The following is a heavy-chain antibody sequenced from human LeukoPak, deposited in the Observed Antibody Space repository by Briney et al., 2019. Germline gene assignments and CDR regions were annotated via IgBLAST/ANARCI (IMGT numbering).Heavy chain of an antibody. Sequence: PGGSLRLSCAASGFTFSSYWMHWVRQAPGKGLVWVSRINSDGSSTSYADSVKGRFTISRDNAKSTLYLQMNSLRAEDTAVYYCARESTARYYYGSGSYSTLGPPHYMDVWGKGTTVTVSS. V-gene: IGHV3-74*01. J-gene: IGHJ6*03. CDR3: ARESTARYYYGSGSYSTLGPPHYMDV. CDR2: INSDGSST. D-gene: IGHD3-10*01. CDR1: GFTFSSYW.